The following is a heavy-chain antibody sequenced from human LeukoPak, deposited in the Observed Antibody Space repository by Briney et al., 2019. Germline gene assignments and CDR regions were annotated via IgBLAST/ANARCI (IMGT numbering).Heavy chain of an antibody. V-gene: IGHV4-59*12. CDR1: GGSISSYY. CDR3: SRESGAFCPFGY. D-gene: IGHD1-26*01. J-gene: IGHJ4*02. Sequence: SETLSLTCSVSGGSISSYYWSWIRQPPGKGLEWIGYIYYSGSTNYNPSLKSRVTMSLDKSSNQLSLNLTSVTAADTATYYCSRESGAFCPFGYWGQGTLVIVSS. CDR2: IYYSGST.